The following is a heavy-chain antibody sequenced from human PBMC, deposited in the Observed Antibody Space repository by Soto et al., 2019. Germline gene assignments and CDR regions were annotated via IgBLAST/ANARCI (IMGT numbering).Heavy chain of an antibody. V-gene: IGHV1-46*01. Sequence: QAQLVQSGAAVKRPGASVKVSCKASGYTFTNHFIHWVRQAPGRGLEWMGIINPSVGSPTYAQKFPGRISMTRDTSARTLYMELSSLRSEDTAVYYCARSDYGLDVWGQGTTVTVSS. CDR1: GYTFTNHF. J-gene: IGHJ6*02. CDR3: ARSDYGLDV. CDR2: INPSVGSP.